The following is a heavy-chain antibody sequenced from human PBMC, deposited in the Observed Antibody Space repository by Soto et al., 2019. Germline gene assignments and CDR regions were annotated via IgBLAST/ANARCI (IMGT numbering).Heavy chain of an antibody. Sequence: PGGSLRLSCAASGFTFSSYGMHWVRQAPGKGLEWVAVISYDGSNKYYADSVKGRFTISRDNSKNTLYLQMNSLRAEDTAVYYCATAYQYDFRSGYHPHYYYYGMDVRGQGTKVTVSS. V-gene: IGHV3-30*03. J-gene: IGHJ6*02. CDR1: GFTFSSYG. CDR3: ATAYQYDFRSGYHPHYYYYGMDV. CDR2: ISYDGSNK. D-gene: IGHD3-3*01.